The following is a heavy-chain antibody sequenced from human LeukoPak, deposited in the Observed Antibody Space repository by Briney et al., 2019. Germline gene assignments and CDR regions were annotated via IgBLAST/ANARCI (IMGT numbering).Heavy chain of an antibody. Sequence: GGSLTLSCAASGFTFSTYAMSWVRQAPGKGPDWVSAISGSGGTTYYADSVKGRFTISRDNSKNTLYLQMTRLRVEDTALYYCAKDAKRNYDFWDRFDYWGQGALVTVSS. CDR3: AKDAKRNYDFWDRFDY. J-gene: IGHJ4*02. CDR1: GFTFSTYA. CDR2: ISGSGGTT. D-gene: IGHD3-3*01. V-gene: IGHV3-23*01.